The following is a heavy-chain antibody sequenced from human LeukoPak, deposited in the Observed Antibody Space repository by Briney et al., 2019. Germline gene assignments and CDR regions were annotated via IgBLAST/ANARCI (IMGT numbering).Heavy chain of an antibody. CDR1: GGSISSYY. Sequence: SETLSLTCTVSGGSISSYYWSWIRQPPGKGLEWIGYIYYSGSTNYNPSLKSRVTISVDTSKNQFSLKLSSVTAADTAVYYCARVTVPLYGMDVWGQGTRVTVSS. V-gene: IGHV4-59*01. CDR3: ARVTVPLYGMDV. D-gene: IGHD4-17*01. J-gene: IGHJ6*02. CDR2: IYYSGST.